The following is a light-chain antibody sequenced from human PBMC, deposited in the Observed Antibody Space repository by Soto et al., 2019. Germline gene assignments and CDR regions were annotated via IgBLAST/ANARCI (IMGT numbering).Light chain of an antibody. CDR3: QSYDSSLRVL. V-gene: IGLV1-40*01. J-gene: IGLJ2*01. CDR2: VNI. CDR1: SSNIGAGYD. Sequence: QSVLTQPPSVSGAPGRRVTISCTGDSSNIGAGYDVHWYQQLPGTAPKLLIYVNINRPSGVPDRFSASRSDSSASLAITGLQAEDEADYYCQSYDSSLRVLFGGGTKLTVL.